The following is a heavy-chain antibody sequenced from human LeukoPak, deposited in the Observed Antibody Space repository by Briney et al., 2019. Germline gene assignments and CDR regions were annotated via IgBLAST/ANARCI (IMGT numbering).Heavy chain of an antibody. CDR1: GGSFSGYY. Sequence: SETLSLTCAVYGGSFSGYYWSWIRQPPGKGLEWIGEINHSGSTNYNPSLKSRVTISVDTSKNQFSLKLSSVTAADTAVYYCARKPAMVRGMARHNWFDPWGQGTLVTVSS. CDR2: INHSGST. J-gene: IGHJ5*02. D-gene: IGHD3-10*01. V-gene: IGHV4-34*01. CDR3: ARKPAMVRGMARHNWFDP.